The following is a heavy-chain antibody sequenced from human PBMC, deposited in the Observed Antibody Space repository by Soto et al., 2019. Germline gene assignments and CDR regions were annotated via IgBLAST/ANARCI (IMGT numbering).Heavy chain of an antibody. V-gene: IGHV3-9*01. CDR3: AKDSSSGGGMDV. D-gene: IGHD6-19*01. CDR1: GFTFDDYA. Sequence: GGSLRLSCAASGFTFDDYAMHWVRQAPGKGLEWVSGISWNSGSIGYADSVKGRFTISRDNAKNSLYLQMNSLRAEDTALYYCAKDSSSGGGMDVWGQGTTVTVSS. CDR2: ISWNSGSI. J-gene: IGHJ6*02.